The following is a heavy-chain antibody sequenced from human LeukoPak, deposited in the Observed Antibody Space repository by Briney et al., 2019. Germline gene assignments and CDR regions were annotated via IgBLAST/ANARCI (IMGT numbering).Heavy chain of an antibody. CDR2: INPNSGGT. CDR1: GYTFTGYY. CDR3: ARTQKPQYYYDSSGYYPNFDY. V-gene: IGHV1-2*02. Sequence: ASVKVSCKASGYTFTGYYMHWVRQAPGQGLEWMGWINPNSGGTNYAQKFQGRVTMTRDTSISTAYMGLSRLRSDDTAVYYCARTQKPQYYYDSSGYYPNFDYWGQGTLVTVSS. J-gene: IGHJ4*02. D-gene: IGHD3-22*01.